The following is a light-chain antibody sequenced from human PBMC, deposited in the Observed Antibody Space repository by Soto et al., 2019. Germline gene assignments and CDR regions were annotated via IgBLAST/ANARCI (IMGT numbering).Light chain of an antibody. Sequence: DIQMTQSPSTLSGSVGDRVTITCRASQTISSWLAWYQQKPGKAPKLLIYKASTLKSGVPSRFSGSGSGTEFTLTISSLQPDDFANYYCQHYNSYSDAFGQATKVQLK. J-gene: IGKJ1*01. CDR3: QHYNSYSDA. CDR1: QTISSW. V-gene: IGKV1-5*03. CDR2: KAS.